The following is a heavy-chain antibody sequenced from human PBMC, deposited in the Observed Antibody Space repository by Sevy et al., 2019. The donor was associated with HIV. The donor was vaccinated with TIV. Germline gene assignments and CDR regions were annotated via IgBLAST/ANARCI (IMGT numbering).Heavy chain of an antibody. Sequence: GGSLRLSCTASGFTFGDYAMSWVRQAPGKGLEWVGFIRSKAYGGTTEYAASVKGRFTISRDDSKSIAYLQKNSLKTEDTAVYYCTYYDFWSGYYFSDYWGQGTLVTVSS. J-gene: IGHJ4*02. CDR3: TYYDFWSGYYFSDY. V-gene: IGHV3-49*04. CDR2: IRSKAYGGTT. D-gene: IGHD3-3*01. CDR1: GFTFGDYA.